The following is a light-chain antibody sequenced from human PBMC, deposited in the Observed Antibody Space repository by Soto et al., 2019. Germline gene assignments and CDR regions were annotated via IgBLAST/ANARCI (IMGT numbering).Light chain of an antibody. J-gene: IGLJ2*01. V-gene: IGLV2-14*03. CDR2: DVS. Sequence: QSALTRPASVSESLGQSITISCTGTSSDVGYYNYVSWYQHHPGKAPKLMIYDVSNRPSGVSRRFSGSKSGNTASLTISGLRAEDEADYYCTSYTTSSTLVFGGGTKVTVL. CDR1: SSDVGYYNY. CDR3: TSYTTSSTLV.